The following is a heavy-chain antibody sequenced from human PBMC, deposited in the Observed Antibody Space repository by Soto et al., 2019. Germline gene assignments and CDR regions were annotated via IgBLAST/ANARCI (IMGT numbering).Heavy chain of an antibody. D-gene: IGHD3-10*01. V-gene: IGHV1-8*01. CDR2: INPNSGNI. CDR3: ARGRASGSYYLLDY. J-gene: IGHJ4*02. Sequence: ASVKVSCKASGDTFTTYDINWVRQATGHGLEWMGWINPNSGNIGYAQRFQGRVTMTRDTGIRTAYMEVSSLRSDDTAVYYCARGRASGSYYLLDYWGQGTLVTVSS. CDR1: GDTFTTYD.